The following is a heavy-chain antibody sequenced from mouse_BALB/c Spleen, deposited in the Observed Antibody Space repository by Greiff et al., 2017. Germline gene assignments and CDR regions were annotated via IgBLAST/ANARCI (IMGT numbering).Heavy chain of an antibody. CDR3: ARGAYYRYERFAY. V-gene: IGHV14-3*02. J-gene: IGHJ3*01. D-gene: IGHD2-14*01. Sequence: EVQLQESGAELVKPGASVKLSCTASGFNIKDTYMHWVKQRPEQGLEWIGRIGPANGNTKNDPKFQGKATITADTSSNTAYLQLSSLTSEATAVYFCARGAYYRYERFAYWGQGTLVTVSA. CDR2: IGPANGNT. CDR1: GFNIKDTY.